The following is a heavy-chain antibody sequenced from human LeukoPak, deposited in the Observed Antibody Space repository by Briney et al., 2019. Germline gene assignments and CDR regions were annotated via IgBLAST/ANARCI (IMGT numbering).Heavy chain of an antibody. J-gene: IGHJ4*02. V-gene: IGHV4-34*01. CDR3: ARRINYYDSSGYDY. D-gene: IGHD3-22*01. Sequence: PSETLSLTCAVYGGSFSGYYWSWIRQPPGKGLEWIGSIYYSGSTYYNPSLKSRVTISVDTSKNQFSLKLSSVTAADTAVYYCARRINYYDSSGYDYWGQGTLVTVSS. CDR2: IYYSGST. CDR1: GGSFSGYY.